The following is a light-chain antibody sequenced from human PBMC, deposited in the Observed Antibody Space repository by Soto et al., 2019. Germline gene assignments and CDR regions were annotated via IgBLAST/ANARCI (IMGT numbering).Light chain of an antibody. Sequence: QPVLTRPPSMSGAPGQRVTISCTGSSSNIGAGYDVHWYQQLPGTAPKLLIYGNSNRPSGVPDRFSGSKSGTSASLAITGLQAEDEADYYCQSYDSSLSGSGVFGGGTKVTVL. CDR1: SSNIGAGYD. V-gene: IGLV1-40*01. CDR3: QSYDSSLSGSGV. J-gene: IGLJ3*02. CDR2: GNS.